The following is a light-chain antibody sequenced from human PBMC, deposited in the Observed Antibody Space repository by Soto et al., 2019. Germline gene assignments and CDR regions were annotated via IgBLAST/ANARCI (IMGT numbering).Light chain of an antibody. Sequence: EILMTQSPATLSVSPGERVTLSCRASQTISSNLAWYQQKPGQAPRLLIYGSSISTTGISARFSGSGSGTEFILTIGSLQSEDLAVYYCQQDNNWPRAFCQGTKVQIK. V-gene: IGKV3-15*01. J-gene: IGKJ1*01. CDR3: QQDNNWPRA. CDR2: GSS. CDR1: QTISSN.